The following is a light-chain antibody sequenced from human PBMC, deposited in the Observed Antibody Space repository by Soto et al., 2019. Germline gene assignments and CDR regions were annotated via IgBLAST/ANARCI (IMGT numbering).Light chain of an antibody. CDR3: QQCHTVPRT. J-gene: IGKJ1*01. Sequence: DIVMTQSPDSLAVSLGERATINCKSSQSVFYLSSNKNYLAWYQQKPGQPPKLLINWASTRESGIPDRFSGSGSGTEFTLTINSLQAEDVAVYYCQQCHTVPRTFGQGTRVEIK. CDR1: QSVFYLSSNKNY. CDR2: WAS. V-gene: IGKV4-1*01.